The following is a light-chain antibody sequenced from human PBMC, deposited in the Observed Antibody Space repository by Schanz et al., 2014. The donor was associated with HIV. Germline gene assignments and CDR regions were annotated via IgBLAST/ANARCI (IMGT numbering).Light chain of an antibody. CDR3: QQYNNWPPA. CDR2: GAS. CDR1: QSVSSTY. V-gene: IGKV3-20*01. J-gene: IGKJ1*01. Sequence: EIVLTQSPGTLSLSPGERATLSCRTSQSVSSTYLAWYQQKPGQAPRLLTYGASSRATGIPDRFSGSGSGTDFTLTISRLEPEDFAVYYCQQYNNWPPAFGQGSKVEIK.